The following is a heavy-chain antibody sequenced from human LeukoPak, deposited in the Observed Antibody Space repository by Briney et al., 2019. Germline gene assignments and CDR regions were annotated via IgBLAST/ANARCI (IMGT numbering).Heavy chain of an antibody. V-gene: IGHV3-23*01. J-gene: IGHJ4*02. CDR3: AKDTSIGRYCTNGVCSPFDY. D-gene: IGHD2-8*01. CDR1: GFTFSSYA. CDR2: NSDTGATT. Sequence: GSLRLSCAGSGFTFSSYAMSWVRQAPGKGLEWVSANSDTGATTYDADSVKGRFTISRDNPRSTLYLQMNSLRAEDTALYYCAKDTSIGRYCTNGVCSPFDYWGQGTLVTVSS.